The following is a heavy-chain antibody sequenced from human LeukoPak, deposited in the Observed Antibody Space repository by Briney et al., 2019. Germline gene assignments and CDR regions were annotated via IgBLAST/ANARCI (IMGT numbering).Heavy chain of an antibody. J-gene: IGHJ4*02. CDR3: ARGRYGSGRTFDY. Sequence: SETLSLTCAVYGGSFSGYYWSWIRQPPGKGLEWIGEINHSGSTNYNPSLKSRVTISVDTSKNQFSLKLSSVTAADTAVYYCARGRYGSGRTFDYWGQGTLVTVSS. CDR2: INHSGST. CDR1: GGSFSGYY. V-gene: IGHV4-34*01. D-gene: IGHD3-10*01.